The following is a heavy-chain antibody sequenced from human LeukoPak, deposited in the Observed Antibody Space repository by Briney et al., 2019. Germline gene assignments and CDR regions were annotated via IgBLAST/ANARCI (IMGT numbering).Heavy chain of an antibody. CDR1: GYTFTGYY. CDR2: INPNSGGT. Sequence: ASVKVSCKASGYTFTGYYMHWVRQAPGQGLEWMGWINPNSGGTNYAQKFQGRVTMTRDTSISTAYMELSRLRFDDTAVYSCARGWSRGGKNWFDPWGQGTLVTVSS. J-gene: IGHJ5*02. D-gene: IGHD6-25*01. CDR3: ARGWSRGGKNWFDP. V-gene: IGHV1-2*02.